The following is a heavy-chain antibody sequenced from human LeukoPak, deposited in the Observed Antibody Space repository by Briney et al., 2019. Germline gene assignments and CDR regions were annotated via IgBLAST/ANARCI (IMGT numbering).Heavy chain of an antibody. CDR1: GFTFSSYS. D-gene: IGHD1-26*01. Sequence: GGSLRLSCAASGFTFSSYSMNWVRQAPGTGLEWVSSISSSSSYIYYADSVKGRFTISRDNAKNSLYLQMNSLRAEDTAVYYRARSSVGASIDYWGQGTLVTVSS. CDR3: ARSSVGASIDY. J-gene: IGHJ4*02. V-gene: IGHV3-21*01. CDR2: ISSSSSYI.